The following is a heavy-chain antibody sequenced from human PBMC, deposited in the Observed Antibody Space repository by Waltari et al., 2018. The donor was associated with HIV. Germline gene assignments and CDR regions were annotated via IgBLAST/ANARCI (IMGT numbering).Heavy chain of an antibody. D-gene: IGHD5-18*01. J-gene: IGHJ6*02. CDR3: AKPAAMASYGMDV. Sequence: QVQLVESGGGVVQPGRSLRLSCAASGFTFSSYGMHWVRQAPGKGLEWVAVISYDGSNKYYADSVKGRFTTSRDNSKNTLYLQMNSLRAEDTAVYYCAKPAAMASYGMDVWGQGTTVTVSS. V-gene: IGHV3-30*18. CDR1: GFTFSSYG. CDR2: ISYDGSNK.